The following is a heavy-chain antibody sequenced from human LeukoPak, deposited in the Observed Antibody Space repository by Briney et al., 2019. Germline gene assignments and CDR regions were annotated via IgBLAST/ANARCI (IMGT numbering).Heavy chain of an antibody. CDR1: GGTFSSYA. Sequence: GASVKVSCKASGGTFSSYAISWVRRAPGQGLEWMGRIIPIFGTANYAQKFQGRVTITTDESTSTAYMELSSLRSEDTAVYYCARDISLGYSSGWYWGSFDYWGQGTLVTVSS. V-gene: IGHV1-69*05. CDR2: IIPIFGTA. J-gene: IGHJ4*02. D-gene: IGHD6-19*01. CDR3: ARDISLGYSSGWYWGSFDY.